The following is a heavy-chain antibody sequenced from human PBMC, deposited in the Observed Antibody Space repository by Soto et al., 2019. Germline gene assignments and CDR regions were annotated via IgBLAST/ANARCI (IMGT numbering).Heavy chain of an antibody. D-gene: IGHD2-15*01. CDR1: GYTFTGYY. V-gene: IGHV1-2*04. CDR2: INPNSGGT. Sequence: GASVKVSCKASGYTFTGYYMHWVRQAPGQGLEWMGWINPNSGGTNYAQKFQGWVTMTRDTSISTAYMELSRLRSDDTAVYYCARDLRPLGYCSGGSCYEDAFDIWGQGTMVTVSS. J-gene: IGHJ3*02. CDR3: ARDLRPLGYCSGGSCYEDAFDI.